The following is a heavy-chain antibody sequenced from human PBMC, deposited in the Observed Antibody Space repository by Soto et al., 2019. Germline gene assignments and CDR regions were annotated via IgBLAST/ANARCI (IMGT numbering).Heavy chain of an antibody. D-gene: IGHD6-6*01. V-gene: IGHV4-59*01. CDR2: IYYSGST. CDR1: GGSISSYY. CDR3: ARFSSSSAGSFDY. Sequence: SETLSLTCTVXGGSISSYYWRWIRQPPGKGLEWIGYIYYSGSTNYNPSLKSRVTISVDTSKNQFSLKLSSVTAADTAVYYCARFSSSSAGSFDYWGQGTLVTVSS. J-gene: IGHJ4*02.